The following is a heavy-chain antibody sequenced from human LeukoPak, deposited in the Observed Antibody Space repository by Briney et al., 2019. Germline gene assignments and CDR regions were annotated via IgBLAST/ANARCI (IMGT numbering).Heavy chain of an antibody. J-gene: IGHJ5*02. V-gene: IGHV1-2*02. D-gene: IGHD5-12*01. CDR1: GYTFTDYY. CDR3: ARDAHNGYEFHDWFDP. Sequence: SVKVSCKASGYTFTDYYIHWVRQAPGQGLGWMGWINPNSGGTKYAQKFQGRVTMTTDTSISTAYMEMSRLTSDDTAVYYCARDAHNGYEFHDWFDPWGQGALVTVSS. CDR2: INPNSGGT.